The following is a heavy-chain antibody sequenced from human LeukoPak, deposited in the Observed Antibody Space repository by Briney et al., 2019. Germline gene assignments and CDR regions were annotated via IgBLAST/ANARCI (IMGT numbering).Heavy chain of an antibody. CDR1: GGSISSSSYY. J-gene: IGHJ4*02. V-gene: IGHV4-39*01. CDR3: ARRYSGYDEDY. Sequence: ASETLSLTCTVSGGSISSSSYYWGWIRQPPGKGLEWIGSIYYSGSTYYNPSLRSRVTISVDTSKNQFSLKLSSATAADTAVYYCARRYSGYDEDYWGQGTLVTVSS. CDR2: IYYSGST. D-gene: IGHD5-12*01.